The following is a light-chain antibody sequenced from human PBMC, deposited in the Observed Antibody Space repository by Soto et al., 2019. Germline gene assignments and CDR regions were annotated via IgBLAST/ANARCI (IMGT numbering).Light chain of an antibody. J-gene: IGLJ1*01. Sequence: QSALTQPASVSGSPGQSITISCTGTSTDVGIYNYVSWYQQHPGKAPKVMIYEVSNRPSGVSYRFSGSKSGDTASLTISGLQAEDEADYYCSSYTTSRTYVFGTGTKVTVL. CDR3: SSYTTSRTYV. V-gene: IGLV2-14*01. CDR1: STDVGIYNY. CDR2: EVS.